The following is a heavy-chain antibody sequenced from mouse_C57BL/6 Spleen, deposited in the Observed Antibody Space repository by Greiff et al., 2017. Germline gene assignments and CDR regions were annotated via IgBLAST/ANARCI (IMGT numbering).Heavy chain of an antibody. CDR2: ISSGSSTN. J-gene: IGHJ2*01. D-gene: IGHD1-1*01. CDR1: GFTFSDYG. Sequence: EVMLVESGGGLVKPGGSLKLSCAASGFTFSDYGMHWVRQAPEKGLEWVAYISSGSSTNYYADTVKGRFTISRDNAKNTLFLQMTSLRSEDTAMYYCARPYSSIYYFDYWGQGTTLTVSS. CDR3: ARPYSSIYYFDY. V-gene: IGHV5-17*01.